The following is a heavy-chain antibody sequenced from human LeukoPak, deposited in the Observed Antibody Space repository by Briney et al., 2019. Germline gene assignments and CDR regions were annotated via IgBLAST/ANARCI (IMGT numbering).Heavy chain of an antibody. CDR3: AKEVVLRYSYGGSFDY. J-gene: IGHJ4*02. Sequence: GESLKISCAASGFTFSSYGMHWVRQAPGKGLEWVAFIRYDGSNKYYADSVKGRFTISRDNSKNTLYLQMNSLRAEDTAVYYCAKEVVLRYSYGGSFDYWGQGTLVTVSS. V-gene: IGHV3-30*02. CDR1: GFTFSSYG. CDR2: IRYDGSNK. D-gene: IGHD5-18*01.